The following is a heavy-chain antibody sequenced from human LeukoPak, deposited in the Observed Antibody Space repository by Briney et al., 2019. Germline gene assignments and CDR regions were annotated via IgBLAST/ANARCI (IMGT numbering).Heavy chain of an antibody. Sequence: SETLSLTCAVYGGSFSGYYWSWIRQPPGKGLEWIGEINRSASTNYNPSLKSRVTISIDTSKNQFSLKLSSVTAADTAVYYCARRGPPRTMLRGVKSGWFDPWGQGTLVTVSS. CDR3: ARRGPPRTMLRGVKSGWFDP. J-gene: IGHJ5*02. D-gene: IGHD3-10*01. CDR2: INRSAST. V-gene: IGHV4-34*01. CDR1: GGSFSGYY.